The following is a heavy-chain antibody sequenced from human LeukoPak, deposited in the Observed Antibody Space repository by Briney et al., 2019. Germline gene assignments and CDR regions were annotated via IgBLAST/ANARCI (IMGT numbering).Heavy chain of an antibody. CDR2: IIPIFGTA. V-gene: IGHV1-69*13. Sequence: SVKVSCKASGYTFTSYGISWVRQAPGQGLEWMGGIIPIFGTANCAQKFQGRVTITADESTSTAYMELSSLRSEDTAVYYCARDRAAARSYWFDPWGQGTLVTVSS. CDR1: GYTFTSYG. J-gene: IGHJ5*02. D-gene: IGHD6-13*01. CDR3: ARDRAAARSYWFDP.